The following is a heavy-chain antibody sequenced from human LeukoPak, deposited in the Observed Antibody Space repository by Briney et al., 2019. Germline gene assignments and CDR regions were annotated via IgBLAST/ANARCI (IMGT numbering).Heavy chain of an antibody. CDR3: ARDRLPRGAGAWFDP. J-gene: IGHJ5*02. CDR1: GGTISSSSYS. D-gene: IGHD2-21*02. CDR2: IYYSGNT. Sequence: PSETLSLTCTVSGGTISSSSYSWGWIRQPPGKGLEWIGSIYYSGNTYYNSSLKSRVTISVDTSKNQISLNLSSVTAADTAVYYCARDRLPRGAGAWFDPWGQGTLVTVSS. V-gene: IGHV4-39*07.